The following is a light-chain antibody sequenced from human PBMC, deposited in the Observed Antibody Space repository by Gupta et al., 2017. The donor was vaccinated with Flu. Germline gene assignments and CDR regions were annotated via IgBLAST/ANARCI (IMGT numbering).Light chain of an antibody. J-gene: IGLJ2*01. CDR1: NTGSNN. V-gene: IGLV1-44*01. CDR3: EACDGNLDGECEV. Sequence: NTGSNNVTGYQHLPGTAPKLHIYNNNQRPSGFADRVSGSKSGTSASLAISRRLSEDEAEDDCEACDGNLDGECEVFGGGTKLTV. CDR2: NNN.